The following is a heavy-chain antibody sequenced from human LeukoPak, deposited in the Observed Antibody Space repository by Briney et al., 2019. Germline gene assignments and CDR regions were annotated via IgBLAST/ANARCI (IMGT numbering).Heavy chain of an antibody. CDR3: ARGLGFSSGWPYFDY. J-gene: IGHJ4*02. D-gene: IGHD6-19*01. CDR2: TYSGGST. CDR1: GFTVSSNF. Sequence: GGSLRLSCAASGFTVSSNFMTWVRQAPGKGLEWISVTYSGGSTYYADSVKGRFTISRDNSKNTLYLQMNSLRAEDTAVYYCARGLGFSSGWPYFDYWGQGTLVTVSS. V-gene: IGHV3-53*01.